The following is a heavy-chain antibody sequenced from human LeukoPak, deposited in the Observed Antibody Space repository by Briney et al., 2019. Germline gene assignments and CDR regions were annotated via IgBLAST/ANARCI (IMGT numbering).Heavy chain of an antibody. CDR1: GYSFTYYA. CDR3: AKGTWTRGSGWYYYDY. J-gene: IGHJ4*02. V-gene: IGHV1-3*01. Sequence: ASVKVSCKASGYSFTYYAINWVRQAPGQRPEWMGWINAGNGDTKYPQNYQGRVTLTRDTSASTAYMELSSLRSEDTAVYYCAKGTWTRGSGWYYYDYWGQGTLVTVSS. CDR2: INAGNGDT. D-gene: IGHD6-19*01.